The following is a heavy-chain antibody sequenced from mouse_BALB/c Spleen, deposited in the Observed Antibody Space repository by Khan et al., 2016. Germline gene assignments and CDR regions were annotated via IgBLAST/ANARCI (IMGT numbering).Heavy chain of an antibody. J-gene: IGHJ3*01. D-gene: IGHD2-4*01. V-gene: IGHV9-3-1*01. CDR2: INTYTGEP. Sequence: QIQLVQSGPELKKPGETVKISCKASGYTFTNYGMHWVKQAPGKGLKWMGWINTYTGEPTYADDFKGRFAFSLETSASPAYLQINNLKNEDAAKDFCERDLITTGEASAYWGQGTLVTVSA. CDR1: GYTFTNYG. CDR3: ERDLITTGEASAY.